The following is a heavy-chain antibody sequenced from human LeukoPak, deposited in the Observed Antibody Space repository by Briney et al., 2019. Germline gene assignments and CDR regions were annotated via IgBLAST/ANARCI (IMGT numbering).Heavy chain of an antibody. J-gene: IGHJ3*02. Sequence: GGSLRLSCAASGFTFSRYAFHWVRQAPGKGLEWVTLIWYDGSNKYYGDSVKGRFTISRDNSKNTLDLQMNSLRAEDTAMYFCARARDDSSGYDAFDIWGPGTMVTVSS. CDR1: GFTFSRYA. CDR2: IWYDGSNK. D-gene: IGHD3-22*01. V-gene: IGHV3-33*01. CDR3: ARARDDSSGYDAFDI.